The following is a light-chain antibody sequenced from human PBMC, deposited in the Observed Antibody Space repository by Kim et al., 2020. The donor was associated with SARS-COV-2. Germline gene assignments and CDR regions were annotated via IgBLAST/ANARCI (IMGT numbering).Light chain of an antibody. V-gene: IGKV3-20*01. CDR2: GAS. J-gene: IGKJ1*01. Sequence: PGERATLSCRASQSVSSSYLAWYQQKPGQAPRLRIYGASSRATGIPDRFSGSGSGTDFTLTISRLEPEDFAVYYCQQYGSSLGWTFGQGTKVDIK. CDR1: QSVSSSY. CDR3: QQYGSSLGWT.